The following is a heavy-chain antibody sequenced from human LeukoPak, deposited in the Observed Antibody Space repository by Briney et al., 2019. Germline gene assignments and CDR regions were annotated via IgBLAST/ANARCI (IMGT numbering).Heavy chain of an antibody. V-gene: IGHV3-30-3*01. CDR1: GFTFSSYA. D-gene: IGHD6-6*01. CDR2: ISYDGSNK. CDR3: ARGHSSSSVYYYYGMDV. Sequence: PGGSLRLSCAASGFTFSSYAMHWLPQAPGKGLKWVAVISYDGSNKYYADSVKGRFTISRDNSKNTLYLQMNSLRAEDTAVYYCARGHSSSSVYYYYGMDVWGQGTTVTVSS. J-gene: IGHJ6*02.